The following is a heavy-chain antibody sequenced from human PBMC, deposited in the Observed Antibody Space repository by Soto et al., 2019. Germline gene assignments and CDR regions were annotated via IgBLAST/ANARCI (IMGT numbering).Heavy chain of an antibody. Sequence: QVQLVESGGGLVKPGGSLRLSCAASGFTFSDFYMTWIRQAPGKGLEWVSYITSTNSYTDYADSVKGRFTISRDNAKNSLYLRMNSLRAEDTAVYYSARGIYSDWYRADAFDVWGQGTMVTVSS. J-gene: IGHJ3*01. CDR2: ITSTNSYT. CDR1: GFTFSDFY. D-gene: IGHD6-19*01. CDR3: ARGIYSDWYRADAFDV. V-gene: IGHV3-11*05.